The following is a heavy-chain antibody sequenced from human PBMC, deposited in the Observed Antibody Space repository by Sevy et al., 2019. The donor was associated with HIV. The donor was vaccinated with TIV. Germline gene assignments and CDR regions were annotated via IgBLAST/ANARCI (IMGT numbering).Heavy chain of an antibody. D-gene: IGHD2-15*01. Sequence: GGSLRLSCAASGFTFNMYCMTWVRQAPGKGLEWVANIKEDGSERNYLDSVKGRFTISRGNAMESLYLQINSLRAEDTAVYYCARHCSGGSRYSLLPHYYYGMDVWGQGTTVTVSS. V-gene: IGHV3-7*03. CDR3: ARHCSGGSRYSLLPHYYYGMDV. CDR1: GFTFNMYC. CDR2: IKEDGSER. J-gene: IGHJ6*02.